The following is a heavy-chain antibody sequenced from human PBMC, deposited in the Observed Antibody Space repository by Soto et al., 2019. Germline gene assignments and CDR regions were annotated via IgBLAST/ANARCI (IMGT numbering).Heavy chain of an antibody. CDR3: ARDHCSSTSCYENYYYYGMDV. Sequence: ASVKVSCEASGYTFTSYAMHWVRQAPGQRLEWMGWINAGNGNTKYSQKFQGRVTITRDTSASTAYMELSSLRSEDTAVYYCARDHCSSTSCYENYYYYGMDVWGQGTTVTVSS. D-gene: IGHD2-2*01. CDR1: GYTFTSYA. CDR2: INAGNGNT. V-gene: IGHV1-3*01. J-gene: IGHJ6*02.